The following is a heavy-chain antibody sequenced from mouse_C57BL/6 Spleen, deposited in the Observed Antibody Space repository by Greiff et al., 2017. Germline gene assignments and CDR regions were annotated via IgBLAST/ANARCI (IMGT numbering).Heavy chain of an antibody. D-gene: IGHD2-3*01. CDR3: ARVYDGYLYYFDY. J-gene: IGHJ2*01. Sequence: EVKLMESGGGLVQPGGSLKLSCAASGFTFSDYYMYWVRQTPEKRLEWVAYISNGGGSTYYPDTVKGRFTISRDNAKNTLYLQMSRLKSEDTAMYYCARVYDGYLYYFDYWGQGTTLTVSS. CDR1: GFTFSDYY. V-gene: IGHV5-12*01. CDR2: ISNGGGST.